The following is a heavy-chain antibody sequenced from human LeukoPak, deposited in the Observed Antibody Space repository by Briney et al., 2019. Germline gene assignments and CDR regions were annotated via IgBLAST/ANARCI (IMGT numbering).Heavy chain of an antibody. CDR1: GFTFSSYS. CDR3: ASGSYDILTGTPRWFDP. CDR2: ISSSSSTI. Sequence: PGGSLRLSCAASGFTFSSYSMNWVRQAPGKGLEWVSYISSSSSTIYYADSVKGRFTISRDNSKNTLYLQMNSLRAEDTAVYYCASGSYDILTGTPRWFDPWGQGTLVTVSS. V-gene: IGHV3-48*01. D-gene: IGHD3-9*01. J-gene: IGHJ5*02.